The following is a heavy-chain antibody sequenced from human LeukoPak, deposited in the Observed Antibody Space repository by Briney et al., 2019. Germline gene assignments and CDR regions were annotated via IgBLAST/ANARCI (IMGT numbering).Heavy chain of an antibody. CDR1: GYTFTSYY. Sequence: GESLKVSCKASGYTFTSYYMHWVRQAPGQGLEWMGIINPSGGSTSYAQKFQGRITMTRDMSTSTVYMELSSLRSEDTAVYYCARDLSYYDSSGYYYGANWFDPWGQGTLVTVSS. V-gene: IGHV1-46*01. J-gene: IGHJ5*02. D-gene: IGHD3-22*01. CDR3: ARDLSYYDSSGYYYGANWFDP. CDR2: INPSGGST.